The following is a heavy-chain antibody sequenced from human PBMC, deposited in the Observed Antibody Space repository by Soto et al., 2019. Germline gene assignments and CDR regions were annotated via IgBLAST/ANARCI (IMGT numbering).Heavy chain of an antibody. CDR2: ISAYNGNT. CDR3: ARGGTPIDY. D-gene: IGHD3-16*01. J-gene: IGHJ4*02. Sequence: QVQLVQSGAEVKKPGASVKVSCKASGYTFTNFGISWVRQAPGQGLEWMGWISAYNGNTHSAQKFQDRVTMTTDTSTSTAYMELRSLRSDDRAIYYGARGGTPIDYWGQGTLVTVSS. V-gene: IGHV1-18*01. CDR1: GYTFTNFG.